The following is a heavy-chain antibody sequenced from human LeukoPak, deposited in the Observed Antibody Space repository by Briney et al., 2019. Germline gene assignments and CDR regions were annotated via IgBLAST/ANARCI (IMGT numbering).Heavy chain of an antibody. CDR1: GGSISSSSYY. Sequence: SETLSLTCTVSGGSISSSSYYWGWIRQPPGKGLEWIGSIYYSGSTYYNPSLKSRVTISVDMSKNQFSLKLSSVTAADTAVYYCARRHDYYDSSGYPRKAFDIWGQGTMVTVSS. D-gene: IGHD3-22*01. CDR3: ARRHDYYDSSGYPRKAFDI. V-gene: IGHV4-39*01. CDR2: IYYSGST. J-gene: IGHJ3*02.